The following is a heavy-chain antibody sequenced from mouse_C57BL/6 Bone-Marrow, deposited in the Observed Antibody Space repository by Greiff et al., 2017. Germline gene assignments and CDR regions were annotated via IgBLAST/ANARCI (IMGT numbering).Heavy chain of an antibody. J-gene: IGHJ4*01. D-gene: IGHD2-4*01. CDR2: IYPGDGDT. CDR3: ARAGGLRRAMDY. CDR1: GYAFSSSW. Sequence: VQLVESGPELVKPGASVKISCKASGYAFSSSWMNWVKQRPGKGLEWIGRIYPGDGDTNYNGMFKGKATLTADKSSSKAYMQLSSLTSEDSAVYFCARAGGLRRAMDYWGQGTSVTVSS. V-gene: IGHV1-82*01.